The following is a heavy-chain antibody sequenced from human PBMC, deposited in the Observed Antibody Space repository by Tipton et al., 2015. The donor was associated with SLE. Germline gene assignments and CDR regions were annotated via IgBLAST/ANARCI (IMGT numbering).Heavy chain of an antibody. CDR3: ARANWGNFDY. V-gene: IGHV4-34*01. J-gene: IGHJ4*02. Sequence: TLSLTCAVYGGSFSGYYWSWIRQTPGKGLEWIGEINHSGSTNYNPSLKSRVTISVDTSKNQFSLKLSSVTAADTAVYYCARANWGNFDYWGQGTLVTVSS. CDR1: GGSFSGYY. D-gene: IGHD7-27*01. CDR2: INHSGST.